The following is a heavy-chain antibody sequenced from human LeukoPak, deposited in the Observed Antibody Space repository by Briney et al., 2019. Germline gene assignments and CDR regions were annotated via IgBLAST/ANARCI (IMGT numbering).Heavy chain of an antibody. J-gene: IGHJ4*02. CDR1: GFTFSSYG. Sequence: PGGSLRLSCAASGFTFSSYGMHWVRQAPGKGLEWVAFIRYDGSNKYYADSVKGRFTISRDNSKNTLFLQMNSLRAEDTALYYCAKDFSAYYYDSSGYYHLTFDFWGQGTLVTVSS. CDR2: IRYDGSNK. D-gene: IGHD3-22*01. V-gene: IGHV3-30*02. CDR3: AKDFSAYYYDSSGYYHLTFDF.